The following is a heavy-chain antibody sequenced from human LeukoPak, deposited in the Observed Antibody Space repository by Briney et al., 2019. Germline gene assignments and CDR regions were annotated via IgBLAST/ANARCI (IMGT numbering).Heavy chain of an antibody. V-gene: IGHV1-69*05. J-gene: IGHJ3*02. CDR1: GGTLSSYA. CDR2: IIPIFGTA. Sequence: SVKVSCKASGGTLSSYAISWVRQAPGQGLEWMGGIIPIFGTANYAQKFQGRVTITTDESTSTAYMELSSLRSEDTAVYYCARATRYNWNYFNAFDIWGQGTMVTVSS. D-gene: IGHD1-7*01. CDR3: ARATRYNWNYFNAFDI.